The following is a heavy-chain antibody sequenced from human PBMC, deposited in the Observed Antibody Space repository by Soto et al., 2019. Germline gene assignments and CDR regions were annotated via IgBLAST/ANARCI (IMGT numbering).Heavy chain of an antibody. V-gene: IGHV3-53*01. Sequence: LRLSCAASGFTVSSNYMSWVRQAPGKGLEWVSVIYSGGSTYYADSVKGRFTISRDNSKNTLYLQMNSLRAEDTAVYYCASNVGITIFGVAHYYGMDVWGQGTTVTVSS. D-gene: IGHD3-3*01. CDR3: ASNVGITIFGVAHYYGMDV. CDR2: IYSGGST. CDR1: GFTVSSNY. J-gene: IGHJ6*02.